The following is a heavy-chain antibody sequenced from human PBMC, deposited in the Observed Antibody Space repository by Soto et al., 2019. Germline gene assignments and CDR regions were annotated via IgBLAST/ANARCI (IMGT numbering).Heavy chain of an antibody. Sequence: ASVKVSCKASGYTFTSYYMHWVRQAPGQRLEWMGWINAGNGNTRYSQKFQGRVTITRDTSASTAYMELSSLRSEDTAVYYCARGRYCSGGTCYGMDVWGQGTTVTVSS. D-gene: IGHD2-15*01. J-gene: IGHJ6*02. CDR3: ARGRYCSGGTCYGMDV. CDR2: INAGNGNT. V-gene: IGHV1-3*01. CDR1: GYTFTSYY.